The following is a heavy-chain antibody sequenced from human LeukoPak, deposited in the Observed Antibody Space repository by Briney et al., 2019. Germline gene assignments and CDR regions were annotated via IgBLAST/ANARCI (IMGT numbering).Heavy chain of an antibody. D-gene: IGHD6-19*01. J-gene: IGHJ5*02. V-gene: IGHV4-39*07. CDR2: IYYSGST. CDR3: VRDAYSSGWYGEDDP. Sequence: SETLSLTCTVSGGSISSSSYYWGWIRQPPGKGLEWIGSIYYSGSTYYNPSLKSRVTISVDTSKNQFSLKLSSVTAADTAVYYCVRDAYSSGWYGEDDPWGQGTLVTVSS. CDR1: GGSISSSSYY.